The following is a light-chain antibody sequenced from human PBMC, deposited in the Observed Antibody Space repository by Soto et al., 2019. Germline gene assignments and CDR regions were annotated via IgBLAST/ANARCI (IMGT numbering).Light chain of an antibody. Sequence: EIVLTQSPGTLSLSPGERATLSCRASQSVSSDYLAWYQQKPGQAPRLFIYGTSSRATGIPDRFSGSGSGTDFTLTNSRLEPEDFAVYFCQQYGSSRLTFGGGTNVEIK. V-gene: IGKV3-20*01. CDR2: GTS. CDR1: QSVSSDY. CDR3: QQYGSSRLT. J-gene: IGKJ4*01.